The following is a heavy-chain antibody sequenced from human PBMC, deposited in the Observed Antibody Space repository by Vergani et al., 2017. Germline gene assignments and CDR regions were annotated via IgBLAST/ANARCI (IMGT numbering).Heavy chain of an antibody. CDR2: ISYDGTQK. Sequence: QVHLVESGGGVVQPGRSLRLSCVVSGFTSSYYGMHWVRQAPGKGLEWVAVISYDGTQKDYADSVKGRFTISRDNSKSTLYLQMNSRRTEDTAVYDCATKCCDTPVCQIGYFREWGQGTLVTVSS. CDR1: GFTSSYYG. D-gene: IGHD2-15*01. V-gene: IGHV3-30*03. J-gene: IGHJ1*01. CDR3: ATKCCDTPVCQIGYFRE.